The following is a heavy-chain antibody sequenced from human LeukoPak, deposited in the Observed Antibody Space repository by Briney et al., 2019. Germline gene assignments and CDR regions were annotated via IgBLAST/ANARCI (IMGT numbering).Heavy chain of an antibody. CDR2: IKQDGSQK. CDR3: ARHSGSQGYAFDI. V-gene: IGHV3-7*01. Sequence: PGGSLRLSCVRSGFTYSSYWMSWVRQAPGKGLEWVANIKQDGSQKYYVDPVKGRFTISRDNAKNSLYLQMNSLRAVDTAVYYCARHSGSQGYAFDIWGQGTMVTVSS. CDR1: GFTYSSYW. D-gene: IGHD1-26*01. J-gene: IGHJ3*02.